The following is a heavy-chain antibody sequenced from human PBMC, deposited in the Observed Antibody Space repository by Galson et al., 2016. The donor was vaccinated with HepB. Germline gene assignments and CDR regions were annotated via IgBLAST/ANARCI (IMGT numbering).Heavy chain of an antibody. D-gene: IGHD3-22*01. CDR3: VKDLGAKWSPSHNYYGMYV. CDR1: GFTFDDYA. Sequence: LRLSCAASGFTFDDYAMHWVRQGPGKGPEWVAAISWNSGEVAYAGSLKGRFTISRDNARNSLFLQMTSLTVDDTASYYCVKDLGAKWSPSHNYYGMYVWGPGTLVTV. J-gene: IGHJ4*02. V-gene: IGHV3-9*01. CDR2: ISWNSGEV.